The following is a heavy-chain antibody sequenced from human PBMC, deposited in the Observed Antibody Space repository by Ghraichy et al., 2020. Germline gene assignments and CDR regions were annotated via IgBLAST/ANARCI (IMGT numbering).Heavy chain of an antibody. J-gene: IGHJ3*01. D-gene: IGHD3-10*01. CDR2: IYYSGST. CDR1: GGSISSYY. V-gene: IGHV4-59*12. CDR3: ARDRGFGPMVRRASGGAFDV. Sequence: SETLSLTCTVSGGSISSYYWSWIRQPPGKGLEWIGYIYYSGSTYYNPSLKSRVTMSVDTSKNQFSLKLKSVTAADTSVYYCARDRGFGPMVRRASGGAFDVWGQGTMVNVSS.